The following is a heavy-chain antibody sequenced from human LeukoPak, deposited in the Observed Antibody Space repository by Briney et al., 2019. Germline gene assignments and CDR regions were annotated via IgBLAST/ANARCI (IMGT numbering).Heavy chain of an antibody. CDR3: ASGGPTRGTLES. Sequence: PGGPLRLSCEASGFGFSRYGMYWVRQTPDKGLEWVAYLRKDATYSNYADSVRGRFTISRDNSKYTVDLQMTSQRIEDTAVYYCASGGPTRGTLESWGQGTLVTVSS. V-gene: IGHV3-30*02. D-gene: IGHD1-26*01. CDR2: LRKDATYS. CDR1: GFGFSRYG. J-gene: IGHJ4*02.